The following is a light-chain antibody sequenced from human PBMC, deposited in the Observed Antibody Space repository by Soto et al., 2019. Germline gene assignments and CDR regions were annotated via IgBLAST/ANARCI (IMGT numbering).Light chain of an antibody. V-gene: IGKV1-5*01. CDR2: DAS. J-gene: IGKJ3*01. CDR1: QSLSSW. Sequence: DIQMTQSPSTLSASVGDRVTITCRASQSLSSWLAWYQQKPGKAPKLLIFDASSLESGVPSRFSGSGSGTDFTLTISSLQPDDFATYYCQQYNSYPFTFGPGTKVDI. CDR3: QQYNSYPFT.